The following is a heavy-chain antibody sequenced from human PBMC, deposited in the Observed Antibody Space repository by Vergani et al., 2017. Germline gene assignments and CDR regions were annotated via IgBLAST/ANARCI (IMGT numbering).Heavy chain of an antibody. D-gene: IGHD3-10*01. CDR1: GYLFTGYY. CDR3: GRDRGGVVREAWDGMDV. Sequence: QAHLVQPGAEVRKPGASVKVPCKAFGYLFTGYYIHWVRQAPGQGLEWMGWINPNRDGANYAQKFQGRVTRTRDTSISTDYMELSSLRSDDTAIYYCGRDRGGVVREAWDGMDVWGQGTTVTVSS. CDR2: INPNRDGA. V-gene: IGHV1-2*02. J-gene: IGHJ6*02.